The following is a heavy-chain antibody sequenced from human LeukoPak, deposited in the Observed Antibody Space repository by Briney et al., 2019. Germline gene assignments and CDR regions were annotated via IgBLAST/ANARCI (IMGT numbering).Heavy chain of an antibody. J-gene: IGHJ4*02. Sequence: GGSLRLSCAASGFTFDNYAMHWVRQAPGKGLEWVSGVTWNSGDIDYAGTVKGRFTISRDNAKNSLYLEMNSLRAEDMALYYCAKDISAGLTGTPFDCWGQGTLVTVSS. V-gene: IGHV3-9*03. CDR1: GFTFDNYA. CDR2: VTWNSGDI. D-gene: IGHD3-9*01. CDR3: AKDISAGLTGTPFDC.